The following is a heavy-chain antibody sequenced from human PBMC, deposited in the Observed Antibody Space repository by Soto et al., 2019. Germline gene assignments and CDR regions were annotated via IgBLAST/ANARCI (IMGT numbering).Heavy chain of an antibody. Sequence: GGSLRLSCAASGFTFSNYAMSWVRQAPGKGLEWVSTISFGGDNTFYADSVKGRFTISRDNSRNTLYLQMGSLRAEDTAVYYCATDQAWKQVWLDYWGQGTLVTVSS. CDR3: ATDQAWKQVWLDY. CDR1: GFTFSNYA. V-gene: IGHV3-23*01. D-gene: IGHD6-19*01. J-gene: IGHJ4*02. CDR2: ISFGGDNT.